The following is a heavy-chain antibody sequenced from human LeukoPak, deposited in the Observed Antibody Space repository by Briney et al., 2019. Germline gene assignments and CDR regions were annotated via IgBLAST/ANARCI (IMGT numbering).Heavy chain of an antibody. CDR2: IWYDGSNK. CDR1: GFTFSSYG. Sequence: GRSLRLSCAASGFTFSSYGMHWVRQAPGKGLEWVAVIWYDGSNKYYADSVKGRFTISRDNSKNTLYLQMNSLRAEDTAMYYCSNYGSGTGPIWGQGTMVTVSS. J-gene: IGHJ3*02. CDR3: SNYGSGTGPI. D-gene: IGHD1-14*01. V-gene: IGHV3-33*06.